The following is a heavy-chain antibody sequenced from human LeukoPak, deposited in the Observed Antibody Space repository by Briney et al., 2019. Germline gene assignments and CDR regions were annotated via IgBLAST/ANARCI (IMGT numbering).Heavy chain of an antibody. CDR2: NYYSGST. Sequence: PSETLSLTCTVSGGSISSYYWSWIRQPPGKGLEWIGYNYYSGSTNYNPSLKSRVTISVDTSKNQFSLKLSSVTAADTAVYYCAREGGGSGDYSGWFDPWGQGTLVTVSS. CDR3: AREGGGSGDYSGWFDP. D-gene: IGHD3-22*01. V-gene: IGHV4-59*13. CDR1: GGSISSYY. J-gene: IGHJ5*02.